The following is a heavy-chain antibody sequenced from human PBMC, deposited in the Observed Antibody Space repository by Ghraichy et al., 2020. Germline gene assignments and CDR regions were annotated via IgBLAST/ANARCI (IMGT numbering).Heavy chain of an antibody. J-gene: IGHJ6*02. D-gene: IGHD4-23*01. CDR2: ITSSSRTI. CDR3: ARASTVVRFYYYDGMDV. V-gene: IGHV3-48*02. Sequence: GGSLRLSCVGSGFTFSGYNLNWVRQSPGKGLEWVSYITSSSRTIFYADSVKGRFTISRDNAQNSPYLQMNSLRDEDTAVYYCARASTVVRFYYYDGMDVWGQGTTVTVSS. CDR1: GFTFSGYN.